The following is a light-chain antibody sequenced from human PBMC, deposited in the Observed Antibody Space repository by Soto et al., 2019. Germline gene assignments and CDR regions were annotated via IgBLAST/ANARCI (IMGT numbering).Light chain of an antibody. Sequence: DIEMTQSPSSLSASIGDRVTITCRASQTIGTYLNWCQQKPGKAPKLLIYAASNLQSGVPSRFSGSGSGTDFTIIISSLQPDDFATYFCQESYSVPLFTFGPGTKVDVK. J-gene: IGKJ3*01. CDR3: QESYSVPLFT. CDR1: QTIGTY. V-gene: IGKV1-39*01. CDR2: AAS.